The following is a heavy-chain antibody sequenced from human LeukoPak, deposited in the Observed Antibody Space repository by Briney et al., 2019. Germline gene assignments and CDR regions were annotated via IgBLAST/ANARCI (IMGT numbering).Heavy chain of an antibody. CDR1: GGSISSSSYY. Sequence: PSETLSLTCTVSGGSISSSSYYWGWIRQPPGKGLEWIGSIYYSGSTYYNPSLKSRVTISVDTSKNQFSLKLSSVTAADTAVYYCARDSYYDSSTWGQGTLVTVSS. V-gene: IGHV4-39*07. CDR3: ARDSYYDSST. D-gene: IGHD3-22*01. J-gene: IGHJ5*02. CDR2: IYYSGST.